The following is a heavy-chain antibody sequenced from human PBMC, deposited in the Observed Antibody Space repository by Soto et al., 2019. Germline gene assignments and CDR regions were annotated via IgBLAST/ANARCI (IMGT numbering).Heavy chain of an antibody. J-gene: IGHJ6*02. CDR1: GFSFGGYA. V-gene: IGHV3-49*03. CDR2: IRGKAYGGTT. D-gene: IGHD6-19*01. Sequence: SLRLSCTACGFSFGGYAMSWFRQAPGKGLEWVGFIRGKAYGGTTEYAASVQGRFTISRDDSKSIAYLQMNSLKTEDTAVYYCAREGQWLIPPYYYYAMDVWGQGTTVTVSS. CDR3: AREGQWLIPPYYYYAMDV.